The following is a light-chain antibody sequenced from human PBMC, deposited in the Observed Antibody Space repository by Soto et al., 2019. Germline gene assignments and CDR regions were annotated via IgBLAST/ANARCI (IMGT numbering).Light chain of an antibody. CDR3: QQSYSTPFT. CDR2: AAS. Sequence: DVQMTQSPSSLSASVGDRVTITCRAGQSISSYLNRYQQKPGKAPKLLIYAASNLQSGVPSRYNGSGSGTDFTLTIISLQPEDFATYYCQQSYSTPFTFGPGTKVDIK. CDR1: QSISSY. J-gene: IGKJ3*01. V-gene: IGKV1-39*01.